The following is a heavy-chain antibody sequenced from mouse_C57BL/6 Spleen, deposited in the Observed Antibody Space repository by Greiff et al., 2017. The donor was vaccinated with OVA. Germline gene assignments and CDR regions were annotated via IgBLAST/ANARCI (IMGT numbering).Heavy chain of an antibody. V-gene: IGHV1-26*01. CDR2: INPNNGGT. CDR3: ARRDYDEYYFDY. CDR1: GYTFTDYY. Sequence: VQLQQSGPELVKPGASVKISCKASGYTFTDYYMNWVKQSHGKSLEWIGDINPNNGGTSYNQKFKGKATLTVDKSSSTAYMELRSLTSEDSAVYYGARRDYDEYYFDYWGQGTTLTVSS. J-gene: IGHJ2*01. D-gene: IGHD2-4*01.